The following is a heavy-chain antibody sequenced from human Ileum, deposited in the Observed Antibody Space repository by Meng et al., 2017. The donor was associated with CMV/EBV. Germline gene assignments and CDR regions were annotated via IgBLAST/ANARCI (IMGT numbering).Heavy chain of an antibody. CDR1: GFTFVSYG. Sequence: AQLIECGGGVVHPGDYLRLSCAASGFTFVSYGMHWVRQAPGKGLEWVAFMRNDGSYKYYADSVKGRFTISRDSFRNTLYLQMNSLRPEDSGLYYCSMKYYESSPFDPWGQGTLVTVSS. J-gene: IGHJ5*02. CDR3: SMKYYESSPFDP. D-gene: IGHD3-22*01. V-gene: IGHV3-30*02. CDR2: MRNDGSYK.